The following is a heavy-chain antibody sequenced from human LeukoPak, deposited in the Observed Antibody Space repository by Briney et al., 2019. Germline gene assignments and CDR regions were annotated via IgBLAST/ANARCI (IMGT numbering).Heavy chain of an antibody. CDR3: EKDRAGIAAAGTFDY. V-gene: IGHV3-23*01. D-gene: IGHD6-13*01. Sequence: GGSLRLSCAASGFTFSSYAMSWVRQAPGKGLEWVSVISNSGGSTYYADSVKGRFTISRDNSKNTLYLQMNSLRAEDTALYYCEKDRAGIAAAGTFDYWGQGTLVTVSS. CDR2: ISNSGGST. CDR1: GFTFSSYA. J-gene: IGHJ4*02.